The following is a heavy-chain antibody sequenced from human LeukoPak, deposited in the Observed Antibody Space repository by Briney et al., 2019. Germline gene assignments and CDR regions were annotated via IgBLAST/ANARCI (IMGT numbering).Heavy chain of an antibody. CDR1: GGTFSSYT. CDR3: ARAYCSSISCYAYYYYGMDV. V-gene: IGHV1-69*02. Sequence: SVKVSCKASGGTFSSYTISWVRQAPGQGLEWMGRIIPILGIANYAQKFQGRVTITADKSTSTAYMELSSLRSEDTAVYYCARAYCSSISCYAYYYYGMDVWGQGTTVTVSS. D-gene: IGHD2-2*01. CDR2: IIPILGIA. J-gene: IGHJ6*02.